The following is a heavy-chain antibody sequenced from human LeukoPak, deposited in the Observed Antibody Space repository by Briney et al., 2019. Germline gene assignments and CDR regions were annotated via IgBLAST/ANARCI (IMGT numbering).Heavy chain of an antibody. V-gene: IGHV1-18*04. Sequence: ASVKVSCKASGYTFTSCGISWVRQAPGQGLEWMGWISAYNGNTNYAQKLQGRVTMTTDTSTSTAYMELRSLRSDDTAVYYCARVVRLQDEMDDYYYGMDVWGKGTTVTVSS. CDR3: ARVVRLQDEMDDYYYGMDV. CDR2: ISAYNGNT. D-gene: IGHD5-24*01. CDR1: GYTFTSCG. J-gene: IGHJ6*04.